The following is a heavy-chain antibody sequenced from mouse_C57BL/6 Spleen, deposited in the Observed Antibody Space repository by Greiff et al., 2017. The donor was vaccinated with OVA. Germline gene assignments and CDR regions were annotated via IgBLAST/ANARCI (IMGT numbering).Heavy chain of an antibody. Sequence: LEESGAELVKPGASVKISCKASGYAFSSYWMNWVKQRPGKGLEWIGQIYPGDGDTNYNGKFKGKATLTADKSSSTAYMKLSSLTSEDSAVYFCARAQPYYAMDYWGQGTSVTVSS. CDR3: ARAQPYYAMDY. V-gene: IGHV1-80*01. J-gene: IGHJ4*01. CDR2: IYPGDGDT. CDR1: GYAFSSYW. D-gene: IGHD6-1*01.